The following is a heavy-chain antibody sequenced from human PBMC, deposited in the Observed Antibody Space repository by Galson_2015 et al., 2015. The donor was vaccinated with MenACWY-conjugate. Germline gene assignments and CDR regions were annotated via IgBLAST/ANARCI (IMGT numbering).Heavy chain of an antibody. Sequence: SLTCTVSGASISSHHWSWFRQPPGKGLEWIAYIRDTGSLKDNPSLKSRVTMSADKSNNQFSLRLISVTAADTAVYYCARLPTWGSSFGYFDYWGQGSLVAVSS. V-gene: IGHV4-59*08. CDR2: IRDTGSL. CDR1: GASISSHH. J-gene: IGHJ4*02. D-gene: IGHD7-27*01. CDR3: ARLPTWGSSFGYFDY.